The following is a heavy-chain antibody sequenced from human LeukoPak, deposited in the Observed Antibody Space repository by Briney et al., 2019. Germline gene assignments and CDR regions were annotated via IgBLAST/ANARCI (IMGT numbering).Heavy chain of an antibody. J-gene: IGHJ3*02. D-gene: IGHD3-22*01. CDR1: GFTFSAYA. Sequence: GGSLRLSCAAPGFTFSAYAMAWVRQAPGKGLEWVSTISGSGGTTYSADSVKGRFTISRDNSKNILYLQVNSLRAGDTAVYYCAKDYYYDSSGYYYGDAFDIWGQGTMVTVSS. CDR3: AKDYYYDSSGYYYGDAFDI. CDR2: ISGSGGTT. V-gene: IGHV3-23*01.